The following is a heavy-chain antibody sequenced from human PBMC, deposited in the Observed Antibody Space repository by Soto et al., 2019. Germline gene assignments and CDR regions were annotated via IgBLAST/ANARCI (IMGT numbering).Heavy chain of an antibody. D-gene: IGHD3-10*02. CDR3: AKDNDRGVINYFNY. Sequence: GSLRLSCAASGFTFSSYAMNWVRQAPGKGLEWVSTISGSGGRTYYADSVKGRFTISRDNSKNTLYLQMNSLRAEDTAVYYCAKDNDRGVINYFNYWGQGTLVTVSS. CDR1: GFTFSSYA. CDR2: ISGSGGRT. V-gene: IGHV3-23*01. J-gene: IGHJ4*02.